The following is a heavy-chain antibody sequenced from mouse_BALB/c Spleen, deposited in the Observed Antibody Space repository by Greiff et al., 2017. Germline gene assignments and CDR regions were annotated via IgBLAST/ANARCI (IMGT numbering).Heavy chain of an antibody. CDR3: ARGTTATFDY. CDR2: IDTSDSYT. V-gene: IGHV1-69*01. Sequence: GQLQQPGAELVMPGASVKMSCKASGYTFTDYWMHWVKQRPGQGLEWIGAIDTSDSYTSYNQKFKGKATLTVDESSSTAYMQLSSLTSEDSAVYYCARGTTATFDYWGQGTTLTVSS. J-gene: IGHJ2*01. D-gene: IGHD1-2*01. CDR1: GYTFTDYW.